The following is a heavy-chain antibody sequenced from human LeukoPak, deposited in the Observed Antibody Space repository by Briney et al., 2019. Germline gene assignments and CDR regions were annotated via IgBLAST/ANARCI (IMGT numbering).Heavy chain of an antibody. D-gene: IGHD2-2*01. CDR3: AKELTRALGKGAYFGY. J-gene: IGHJ4*02. V-gene: IGHV3-23*01. Sequence: GGSLRLSCAASGFTFSSYAMSWVRQAPGKGLEWVSAISTNGVSTYYADSVKGRFTISRDNSDNTLYLQMNSLRAEDTAVYYCAKELTRALGKGAYFGYWGQGTLVTVSS. CDR2: ISTNGVST. CDR1: GFTFSSYA.